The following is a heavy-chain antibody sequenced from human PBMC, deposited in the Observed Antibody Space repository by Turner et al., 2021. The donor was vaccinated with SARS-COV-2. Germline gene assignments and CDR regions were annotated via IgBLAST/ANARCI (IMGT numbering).Heavy chain of an antibody. CDR1: GYTLTELS. CDR3: ATTLVTLIGDWYFDL. D-gene: IGHD3-22*01. Sequence: QVQLVPSGAELKKPGASVKVSCKVSGYTLTELSMHWVRQAPGKGLEWMGGFDPEDGETMYEQKFQGRVTMTEDTSTDKAYMELSRLRAEDTAVYYCATTLVTLIGDWYFDLWGRGTLVTVSS. J-gene: IGHJ2*01. CDR2: FDPEDGET. V-gene: IGHV1-24*01.